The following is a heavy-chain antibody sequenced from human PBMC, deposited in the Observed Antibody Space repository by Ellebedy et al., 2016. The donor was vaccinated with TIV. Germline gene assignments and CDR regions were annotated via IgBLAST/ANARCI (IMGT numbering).Heavy chain of an antibody. D-gene: IGHD3-9*01. CDR3: ARDFDLGTFDY. V-gene: IGHV4-34*01. J-gene: IGHJ4*02. CDR2: INHSGST. Sequence: SETLSLXXAVYGGSFSGYYWSWIRQPPGKGLEWIGEINHSGSTNYNPSLKSRVTISVDTSKNQFSLKLSSVTAADTAVYYCARDFDLGTFDYWGQGTLVTVSS. CDR1: GGSFSGYY.